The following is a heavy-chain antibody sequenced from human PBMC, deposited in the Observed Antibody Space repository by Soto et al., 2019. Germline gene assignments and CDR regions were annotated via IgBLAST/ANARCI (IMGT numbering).Heavy chain of an antibody. CDR1: GFTFRSYS. Sequence: PAGSLRLSCAPSGFTFRSYSMNWVRQAPGKGLEWVSSISGSSSYIYYADSVKGRFTISRDNAKDSLYLQMSSLRAVDTAVYYCARDPFDILTAFDYWGQGILVTVSS. V-gene: IGHV3-21*01. J-gene: IGHJ4*02. D-gene: IGHD3-9*01. CDR3: ARDPFDILTAFDY. CDR2: ISGSSSYI.